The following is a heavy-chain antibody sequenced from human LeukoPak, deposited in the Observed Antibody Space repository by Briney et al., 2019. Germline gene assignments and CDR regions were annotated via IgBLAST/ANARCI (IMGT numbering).Heavy chain of an antibody. J-gene: IGHJ3*02. CDR1: GFTFSNYD. D-gene: IGHD6-19*01. Sequence: GGSLRLSCAASGFTFSNYDMHWVRQATGKGLEWVSGIGTAGDIYYPGSVKGRFTISRENAKNSLYLQMNSLRAEDMAVYYCARGRGEVAGDTFDMWGQGTMVTVSS. CDR3: ARGRGEVAGDTFDM. V-gene: IGHV3-13*01. CDR2: IGTAGDI.